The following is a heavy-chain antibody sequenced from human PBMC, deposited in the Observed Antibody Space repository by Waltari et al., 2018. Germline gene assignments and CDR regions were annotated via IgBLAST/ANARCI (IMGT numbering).Heavy chain of an antibody. CDR3: ARGYYYDSSGYKVGAFDI. V-gene: IGHV4-39*07. J-gene: IGHJ3*02. Sequence: QLQLQESVPGLVKPSETLSLTCTVSGGSISSRSYYWGWIRQPPGKGLEWIGSIYYSGSTYYNPSLKSRVTISVDTSKNQFSLKLSSVTAADTAVYYCARGYYYDSSGYKVGAFDIWGQGTMVTVSS. CDR1: GGSISSRSYY. CDR2: IYYSGST. D-gene: IGHD3-22*01.